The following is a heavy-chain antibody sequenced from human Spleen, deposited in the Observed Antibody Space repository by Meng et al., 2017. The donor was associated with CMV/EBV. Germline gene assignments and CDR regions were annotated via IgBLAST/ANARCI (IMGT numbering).Heavy chain of an antibody. CDR1: GFTFSDYY. Sequence: GESLKISCAASGFTFSDYYMSWIRQAPGKGLEWVSYISSSGSTIYYADSVKGRFTISRDNAKNSLHLQLNSLRDDDTAVYYCARRLALFDYWGQGTLVTVSS. CDR3: ARRLALFDY. V-gene: IGHV3-11*04. J-gene: IGHJ4*02. CDR2: ISSSGSTI. D-gene: IGHD6-19*01.